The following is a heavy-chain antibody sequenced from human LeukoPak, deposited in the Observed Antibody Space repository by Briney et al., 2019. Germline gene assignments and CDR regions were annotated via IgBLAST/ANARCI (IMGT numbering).Heavy chain of an antibody. CDR1: GYTFTGYY. J-gene: IGHJ5*02. Sequence: ASVKVPCKASGYTFTGYYMHWVRQAPGQGLEWMGWINPNSGGTNYAQKFQGRVTMTRDTSISTAYMELSRLRSDDTAVYYCARRYCSSTSCHVRWFDPWGQGTLVTVSS. D-gene: IGHD2-2*01. CDR2: INPNSGGT. CDR3: ARRYCSSTSCHVRWFDP. V-gene: IGHV1-2*02.